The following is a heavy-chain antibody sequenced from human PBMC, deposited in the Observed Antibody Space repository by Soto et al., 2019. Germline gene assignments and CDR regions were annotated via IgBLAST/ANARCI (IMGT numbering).Heavy chain of an antibody. CDR1: GYSFINYY. CDR3: ARQGVPYTAPRVSFGVDA. D-gene: IGHD3-3*01. V-gene: IGHV1-2*02. J-gene: IGHJ6*02. CDR2: INPHSGDT. Sequence: QVQLVQSGAELKKPGASVKVSCKSSGYSFINYYIHWVRQAPGQGLEWMGWINPHSGDTDYAKKFQGRVTMTRDTSISTVFMELNRLTSDDTALYWCARQGVPYTAPRVSFGVDAWGQWTSVPVSS.